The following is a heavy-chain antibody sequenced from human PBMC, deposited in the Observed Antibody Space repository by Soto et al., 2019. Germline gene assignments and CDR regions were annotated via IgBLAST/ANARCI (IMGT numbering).Heavy chain of an antibody. V-gene: IGHV4-30-4*01. CDR3: ARGDSSGYYSSPYFHX. CDR1: GGSISSVDYY. D-gene: IGHD3-22*01. CDR2: IYYSGST. Sequence: SETLSLTFTVSGGSISSVDYYWSWIRQPPGKGLELIGYIYYSGSTYYNPSLTSRVTISVDTSKNQFSLKLSSVTAADTAVYYCARGDSSGYYSSPYFHXWGQGTLVTVSX. J-gene: IGHJ4*02.